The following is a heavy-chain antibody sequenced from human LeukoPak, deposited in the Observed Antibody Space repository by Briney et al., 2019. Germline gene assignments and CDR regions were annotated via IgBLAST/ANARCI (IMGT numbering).Heavy chain of an antibody. Sequence: SETLSLTCTVSGYSVSSNYYWGWIRQPPGKGLERLGSVIHDGRTFDNPALKSRVTKSVDTSQNQFSLRLTSVTAADTAVYFCAMDGQQLAYEDWGQGILVTVSS. J-gene: IGHJ4*02. CDR3: AMDGQQLAYED. CDR2: VIHDGRT. CDR1: GYSVSSNYY. V-gene: IGHV4-38-2*02. D-gene: IGHD6-13*01.